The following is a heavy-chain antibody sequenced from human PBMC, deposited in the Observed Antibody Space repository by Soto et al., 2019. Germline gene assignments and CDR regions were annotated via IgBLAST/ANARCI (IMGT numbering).Heavy chain of an antibody. D-gene: IGHD3-22*01. J-gene: IGHJ5*02. CDR2: IYSGGTT. CDR3: ARNGDSSDYRGWFDP. CDR1: GFTVSSNY. Sequence: EVQLVESGGGLVQPGGSLRLSCAASGFTVSSNYMSWVRQAPGKGLEWVSVIYSGGTTYYADSVKGIFTISRDNSKNTLYLQMTSVRAEDTAVYYCARNGDSSDYRGWFDPWGKGTLVTVSS. V-gene: IGHV3-66*01.